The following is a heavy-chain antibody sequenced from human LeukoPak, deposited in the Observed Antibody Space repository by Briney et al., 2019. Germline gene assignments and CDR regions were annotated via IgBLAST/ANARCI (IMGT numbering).Heavy chain of an antibody. Sequence: GGSLRLSCAASGFSANNNYMSWVRQAPGKGLEWVAVIYGAGAGSTYYIESVKGRFTISGDDSSNTLWLQMNSLRVDDTAVYYCARALGDWGQGTLVTVSS. CDR3: ARALGD. J-gene: IGHJ4*02. CDR1: GFSANNNY. CDR2: IYGAGAGST. V-gene: IGHV3-53*01.